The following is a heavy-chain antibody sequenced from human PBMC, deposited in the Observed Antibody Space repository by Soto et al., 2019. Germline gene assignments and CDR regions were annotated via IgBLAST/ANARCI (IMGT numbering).Heavy chain of an antibody. Sequence: QVQLQESGPGLVKPSETLSLTCTVSGGSISSYYWSWIRQPPGKGLEWIGYIYYSGSTNYNPSLKSRVTISVDTSKNQFSLKLSSVTAADTAVYYCARGRAVAGTGLGYWGQGTLVTVSS. CDR2: IYYSGST. CDR3: ARGRAVAGTGLGY. CDR1: GGSISSYY. J-gene: IGHJ4*02. V-gene: IGHV4-59*01. D-gene: IGHD6-13*01.